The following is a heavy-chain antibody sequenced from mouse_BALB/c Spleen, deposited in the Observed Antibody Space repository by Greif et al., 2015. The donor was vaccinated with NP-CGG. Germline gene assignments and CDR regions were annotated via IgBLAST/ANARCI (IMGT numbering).Heavy chain of an antibody. CDR3: ATGRGNYDWYFDV. V-gene: IGHV5-9-1*01. J-gene: IGHJ1*01. CDR1: GFTFSSYA. Sequence: EVKLVESGGGLVKPGGSLKLSCAASGFTFSSYAMSWVRQTPEKRLEWVATISSGGSYTYYPDSVKGRFTISRDNAKNTLYLQMSSLRSEDTAMYCCATGRGNYDWYFDVWGAGTTVTVSS. CDR2: ISSGGSYT. D-gene: IGHD2-1*01.